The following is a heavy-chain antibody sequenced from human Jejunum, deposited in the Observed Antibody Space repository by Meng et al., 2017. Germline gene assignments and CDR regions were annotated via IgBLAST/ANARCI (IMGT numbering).Heavy chain of an antibody. D-gene: IGHD3-22*01. CDR3: ARGFYVSSGYSSPFDY. Sequence: SQSLSLTCPLSGGSITNYYWNWLRPPAGSGLGWVRYMHSSGSTNYNPSLKSRITISLDTTKAQFTLRLSAVSAAAAAVYYGARGFYVSSGYSSPFDYWGQGTLVTVAS. CDR1: GGSITNYY. CDR2: MHSSGST. V-gene: IGHV4-59*01. J-gene: IGHJ4*02.